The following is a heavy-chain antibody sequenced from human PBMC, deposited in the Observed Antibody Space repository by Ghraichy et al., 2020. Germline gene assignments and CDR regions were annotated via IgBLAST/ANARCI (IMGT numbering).Heavy chain of an antibody. CDR3: ARVGGRTAMATGY. CDR2: INPNSGGT. J-gene: IGHJ4*02. D-gene: IGHD5-18*01. Sequence: ASVKVSCKASGYTFTGYYMHWVRQAPGQGLEWMGWINPNSGGTNYAQKFQGRVTMTRDTSISTAYMELSRLRSDDTAVYYCARVGGRTAMATGYWGQGTLVTVSS. V-gene: IGHV1-2*02. CDR1: GYTFTGYY.